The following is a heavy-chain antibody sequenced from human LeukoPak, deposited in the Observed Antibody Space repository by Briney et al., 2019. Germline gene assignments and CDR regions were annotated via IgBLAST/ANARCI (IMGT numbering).Heavy chain of an antibody. CDR3: AREGGSVVVPAAFDY. V-gene: IGHV4-34*01. J-gene: IGHJ4*02. CDR2: INHSGST. D-gene: IGHD2-2*01. CDR1: GGSFSGYY. Sequence: SETLSLTCAVYGGSFSGYYWSWIRQPPGKGLEWIGGINHSGSTNYNPSLKSRVTISVDTSKNQFSLKLSSVTAADTAVYYCAREGGSVVVPAAFDYWGQGTLVTVSS.